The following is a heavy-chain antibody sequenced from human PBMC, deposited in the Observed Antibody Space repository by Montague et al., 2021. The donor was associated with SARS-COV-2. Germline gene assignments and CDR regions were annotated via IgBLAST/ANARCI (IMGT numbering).Heavy chain of an antibody. V-gene: IGHV4-61*01. CDR2: IYYSGST. CDR3: ARELEIHDFLSGYYIGD. D-gene: IGHD3-3*01. CDR1: GGSVNSGSYH. J-gene: IGHJ4*02. Sequence: SETLSLTCTVSGGSVNSGSYHWNWIRQPPGKGLEWIGYIYYSGSTSYNPSLKSRVTISLDTSKNQFSLNLTSVTAADTALYFCARELEIHDFLSGYYIGDWGQGTRVTVSS.